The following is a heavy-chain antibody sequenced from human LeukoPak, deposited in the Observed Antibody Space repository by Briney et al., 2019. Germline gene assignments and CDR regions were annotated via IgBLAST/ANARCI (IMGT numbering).Heavy chain of an antibody. Sequence: ASVKVCCKASGYIFTSYGISWVRQAPGQGLEWMGWISAYNGNTNYAQKLQGRVTMTTDTSTRTAYMELRSLRSDDTAVYYCATVTLFGGVAWGQGTLVTVSS. J-gene: IGHJ5*02. D-gene: IGHD3-16*01. CDR2: ISAYNGNT. CDR1: GYIFTSYG. CDR3: ATVTLFGGVA. V-gene: IGHV1-18*01.